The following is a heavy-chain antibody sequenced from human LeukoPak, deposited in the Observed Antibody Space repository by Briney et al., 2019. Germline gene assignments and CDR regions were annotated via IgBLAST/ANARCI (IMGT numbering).Heavy chain of an antibody. CDR1: GDSISSNY. CDR3: ARDHNYSGPGATGMDV. V-gene: IGHV4-4*07. Sequence: PAETLSLTCTVSGDSISSNYWSWIRQPAGKGLEWIGRIYTSGTTNYNPSLKSRVTMSVDTSRNQFSLKVNSLTAADTAVYFCARDHNYSGPGATGMDVWGQGTTVTVSS. D-gene: IGHD3-10*01. CDR2: IYTSGTT. J-gene: IGHJ6*02.